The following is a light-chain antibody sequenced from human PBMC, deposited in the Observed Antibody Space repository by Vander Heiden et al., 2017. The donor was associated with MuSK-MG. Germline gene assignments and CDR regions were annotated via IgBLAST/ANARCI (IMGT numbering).Light chain of an antibody. J-gene: IGKJ5*01. Sequence: DIVLTQSPATMSLSPGERATLSCRASQSVRTSLAWYQPKPGQAPRILILDASNRATGIPDRFGGSGSGTDFTLTISNVEAEDFAVYHCQQSGRWVSITLGQGPRLDIK. CDR3: QQSGRWVSIT. V-gene: IGKV3-11*01. CDR2: DAS. CDR1: QSVRTS.